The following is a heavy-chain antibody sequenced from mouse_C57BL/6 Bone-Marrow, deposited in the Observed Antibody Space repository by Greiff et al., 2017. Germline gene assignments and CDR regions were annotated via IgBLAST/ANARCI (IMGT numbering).Heavy chain of an antibody. CDR2: ISGGGGNT. Sequence: EVKLMESGGGLVKPGGSLKLSCAASGFTFSSYTMSWVRQTPEKRLQWVAAISGGGGNTYYPDSVKGRFTIYRENDKNIPYLQMSSLRSEDTALYYCSRQVTTVLATKYFDVWGTGTTVTVSS. V-gene: IGHV5-9*01. D-gene: IGHD1-1*01. CDR1: GFTFSSYT. J-gene: IGHJ1*03. CDR3: SRQVTTVLATKYFDV.